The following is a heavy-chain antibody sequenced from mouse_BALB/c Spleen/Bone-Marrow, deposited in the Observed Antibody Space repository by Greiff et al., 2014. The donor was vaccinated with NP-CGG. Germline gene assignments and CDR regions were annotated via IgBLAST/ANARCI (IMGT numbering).Heavy chain of an antibody. CDR3: ARGYGSSSYDTDY. D-gene: IGHD1-1*01. CDR1: GYTFTNYW. V-gene: IGHV1-63*02. CDR2: IYPGGGYT. Sequence: QVQLQQSGAELVRPGTSVKMSCKAAGYTFTNYWIGWVKQRPGHGLEWIGDIYPGGGYTNYNEKFNGKSTLSADSSSSTAFMQLSSLTSEDSAIYFCARGYGSSSYDTDYWGQGTSVTVSS. J-gene: IGHJ4*01.